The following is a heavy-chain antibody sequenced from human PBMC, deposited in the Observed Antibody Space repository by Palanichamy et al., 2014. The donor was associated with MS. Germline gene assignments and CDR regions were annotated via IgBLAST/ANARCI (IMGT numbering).Heavy chain of an antibody. D-gene: IGHD5-12*01. J-gene: IGHJ4*02. V-gene: IGHV3-23*01. CDR2: ISSSGGTT. Sequence: EVQLLESGGGLVQPGGSLRLSCAASGFTFSSYAMSWVRQAPGKGLEWVSVISSSGGTTYYADSVKGRFTVSRDNSKNTLYLQMSSLRTEDMAVYYCAKVVVTTTRYFDYWGQGTLVTVSS. CDR3: AKVVVTTTRYFDY. CDR1: GFTFSSYA.